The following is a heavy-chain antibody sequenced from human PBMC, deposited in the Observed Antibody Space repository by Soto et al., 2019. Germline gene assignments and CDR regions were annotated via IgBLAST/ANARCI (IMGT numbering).Heavy chain of an antibody. V-gene: IGHV3-7*02. J-gene: IGHJ4*02. D-gene: IGHD5-12*01. Sequence: LRLSCAASGFTFSSYAMHWVRQAPGKGLEWVANIKHDGRDKYYVDSVKGRFTISRDNAENSLYLQMNSLRADDTAVYYCARTTFVNIGMAPSDYWGQGTLVTVSS. CDR2: IKHDGRDK. CDR1: GFTFSSYA. CDR3: ARTTFVNIGMAPSDY.